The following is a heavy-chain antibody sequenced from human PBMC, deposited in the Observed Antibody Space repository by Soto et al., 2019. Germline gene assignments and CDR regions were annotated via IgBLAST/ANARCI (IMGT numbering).Heavy chain of an antibody. V-gene: IGHV3-33*01. Sequence: EGSLRLSCAASGFTFSSYGMHWVRQAPGKGLEWVAVIWYDGSNKYYADSVKGRFTISRDNSKNTLYLQMNSLSAEDTAVYYCARELGQLADYWGQGTLVTVSS. D-gene: IGHD6-6*01. CDR3: ARELGQLADY. CDR2: IWYDGSNK. J-gene: IGHJ4*02. CDR1: GFTFSSYG.